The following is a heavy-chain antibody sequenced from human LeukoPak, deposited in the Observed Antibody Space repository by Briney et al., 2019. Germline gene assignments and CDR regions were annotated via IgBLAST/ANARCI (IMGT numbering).Heavy chain of an antibody. CDR1: GFSFNKYD. D-gene: IGHD7-27*01. J-gene: IGHJ6*04. Sequence: GGSLRLSCVASGFSFNKYDMHWVRQAPGKGLEWVAFIRYDGSNKYYADSVKGRFTISRDNSKNTLYLQMNSLRAEDTAVYYCAKEGPHHGDMDVWGKGTTVTVSS. CDR2: IRYDGSNK. CDR3: AKEGPHHGDMDV. V-gene: IGHV3-30*02.